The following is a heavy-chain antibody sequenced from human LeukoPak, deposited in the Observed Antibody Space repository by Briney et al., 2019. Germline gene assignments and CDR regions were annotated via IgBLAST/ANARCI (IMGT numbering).Heavy chain of an antibody. Sequence: ASVKVSCKASGYTFTSYGISWVRQAPGQGLEGMGWISAYNGNTNYAQKLQGRVTMTTDTSTSTAYMELRSLRSDDTAVYYCARGGGAWYYDSSGLDYWGQGTLVTVSS. CDR3: ARGGGAWYYDSSGLDY. CDR1: GYTFTSYG. J-gene: IGHJ4*02. V-gene: IGHV1-18*01. D-gene: IGHD3-22*01. CDR2: ISAYNGNT.